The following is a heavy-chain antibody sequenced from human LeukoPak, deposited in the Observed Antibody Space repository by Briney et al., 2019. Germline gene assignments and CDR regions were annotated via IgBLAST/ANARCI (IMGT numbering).Heavy chain of an antibody. D-gene: IGHD3-16*02. V-gene: IGHV1-18*01. Sequence: ASVKVSCKASGYTFTSYGTSWVRQAPGQGLEWMGWISAYNGNTNYAQKLQGRVTMTTDTSTSTAYMELRSLRSDDTAVYYCARVWDDYVWGSYRPRWFDPWGQGTLVTVSS. CDR3: ARVWDDYVWGSYRPRWFDP. J-gene: IGHJ5*02. CDR2: ISAYNGNT. CDR1: GYTFTSYG.